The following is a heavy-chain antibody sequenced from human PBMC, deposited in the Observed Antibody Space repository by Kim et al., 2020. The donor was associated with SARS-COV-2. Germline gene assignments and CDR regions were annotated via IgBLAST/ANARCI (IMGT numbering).Heavy chain of an antibody. CDR2: IIPIFGTA. Sequence: SVKVSCKASGGTFSSYAISWVRQAPGQGLEWMGGIIPIFGTANYAQKIQGRVTITADESTSTAYMELSSLRSEDTAVYYCARWGENSDYYDSSGPDAFDIWGQETMVTVSS. V-gene: IGHV1-69*13. D-gene: IGHD3-22*01. J-gene: IGHJ3*02. CDR1: GGTFSSYA. CDR3: ARWGENSDYYDSSGPDAFDI.